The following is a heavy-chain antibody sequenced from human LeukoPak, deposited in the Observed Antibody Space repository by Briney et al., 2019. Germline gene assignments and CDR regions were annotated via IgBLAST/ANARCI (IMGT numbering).Heavy chain of an antibody. D-gene: IGHD3-10*01. V-gene: IGHV3-23*01. CDR1: GFTFSSYA. CDR3: AKRYWGSGPFDY. CDR2: ISGSGGST. J-gene: IGHJ4*02. Sequence: QTGGSLRLSCAASGFTFSSYAMSWVRQAPGKGLEWVSAISGSGGSTYYADSVKGRFTISRDNSKNTLYLQMNSLRAEDTVVYYCAKRYWGSGPFDYWGQGTLVTVSS.